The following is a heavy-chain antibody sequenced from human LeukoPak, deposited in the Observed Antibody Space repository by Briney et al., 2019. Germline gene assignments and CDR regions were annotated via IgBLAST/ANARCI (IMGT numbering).Heavy chain of an antibody. V-gene: IGHV1-2*02. CDR3: AKGGSWQRLVWVDY. CDR2: INPNNGDT. D-gene: IGHD3-16*01. J-gene: IGHJ4*02. Sequence: ASVKVSCKASGYTFTGYYVYWVRQAPGQGPEWTGWINPNNGDTHYAQKFQGRVTMARDTSITTAYMELSRLTSDDTAVYFCAKGGSWQRLVWVDYWGQGTLVTVSS. CDR1: GYTFTGYY.